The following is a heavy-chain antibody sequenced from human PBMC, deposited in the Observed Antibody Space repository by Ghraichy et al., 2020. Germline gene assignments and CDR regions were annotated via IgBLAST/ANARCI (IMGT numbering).Heavy chain of an antibody. CDR1: GGSFSGYY. CDR2: INHSGST. V-gene: IGHV4-34*01. J-gene: IGHJ6*02. Sequence: SETLSLTCAVYGGSFSGYYWSWIRQPPGKGLEWIGEINHSGSTNYNPSLKSRVTISVDTSKNQFSLKLSSVTAADTAVYYCARLSLRFLEWYIGGGMDVWGQGTTVTVSS. CDR3: ARLSLRFLEWYIGGGMDV. D-gene: IGHD3-3*01.